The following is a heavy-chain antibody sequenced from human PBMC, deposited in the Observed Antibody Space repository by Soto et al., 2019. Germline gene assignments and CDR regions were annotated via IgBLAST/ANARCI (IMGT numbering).Heavy chain of an antibody. D-gene: IGHD2-21*01. CDR1: GFSFNTYV. V-gene: IGHV3-30*18. J-gene: IGHJ4*02. CDR3: AKGLALMADH. CDR2: ILYDGSKE. Sequence: PGGSLRLSCTDSGFSFNTYVMDWVRQAPGKGLEWVARILYDGSKEYYAGPVKGRFTISRDNSKNTLYLQMDRLRVEDTAVYFCAKGLALMADHWGQGTPVTVSS.